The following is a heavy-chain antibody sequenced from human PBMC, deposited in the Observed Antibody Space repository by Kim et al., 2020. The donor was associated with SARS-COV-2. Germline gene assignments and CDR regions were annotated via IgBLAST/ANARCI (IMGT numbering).Heavy chain of an antibody. CDR1: GFTFSSYN. V-gene: IGHV3-21*01. Sequence: GGSLRLSCAASGFTFSSYNMNWVRQAPGKGLEWVSSISSRSTYIYYADSVRGRFTISRDNAKNSLYLQMNSLRAEDTAVYYCARTEYDFWSGYYSFFDYWGQGTLVTVSS. J-gene: IGHJ4*02. CDR2: ISSRSTYI. D-gene: IGHD3-3*01. CDR3: ARTEYDFWSGYYSFFDY.